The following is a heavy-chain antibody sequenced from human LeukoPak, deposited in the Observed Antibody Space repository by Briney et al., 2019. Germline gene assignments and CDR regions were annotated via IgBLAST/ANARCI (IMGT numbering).Heavy chain of an antibody. CDR2: IYSGGST. D-gene: IGHD3-9*01. Sequence: GGSLRLSCAASGFIVSSNYMIWVRQAPGKGLEWVSVIYSGGSTYYADSVKGRFTISRDNSKNTLYLQMNSLRAEDTAVYYCARTGELRYFDWSTAWGQGTVVTVSS. V-gene: IGHV3-53*01. CDR3: ARTGELRYFDWSTA. CDR1: GFIVSSNY. J-gene: IGHJ5*02.